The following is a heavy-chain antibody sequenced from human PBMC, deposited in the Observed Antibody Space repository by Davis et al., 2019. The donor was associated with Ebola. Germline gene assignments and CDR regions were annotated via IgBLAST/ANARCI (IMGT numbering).Heavy chain of an antibody. CDR1: GFTFSGRA. Sequence: GESLKISRAVSGFTFSGRAMCWVRQAPGKGLEWVSSIDFSGDNTFYADSVKGRFTISRDNFRNTVYLQMTNLRVEDTAVYYCVRDGWDSLFDYWGQGTMVTVSS. J-gene: IGHJ4*02. D-gene: IGHD6-19*01. CDR3: VRDGWDSLFDY. V-gene: IGHV3-23*01. CDR2: IDFSGDNT.